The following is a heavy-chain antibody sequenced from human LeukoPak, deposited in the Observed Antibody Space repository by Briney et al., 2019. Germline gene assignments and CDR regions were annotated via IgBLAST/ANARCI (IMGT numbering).Heavy chain of an antibody. D-gene: IGHD3-22*01. CDR2: ISYDGSNK. CDR1: GFTFSSYA. J-gene: IGHJ4*02. CDR3: ARQDGPPSHYYDSSGYYPWYFDY. V-gene: IGHV3-30-3*01. Sequence: PGRSLRLSCAASGFTFSSYAMHWVRQAPGKGLEWVAVISYDGSNKYYADSVKGRFTISRDNSKNTLYLQMNSLRAEDTAVYYCARQDGPPSHYYDSSGYYPWYFDYWGQGTLVTVSS.